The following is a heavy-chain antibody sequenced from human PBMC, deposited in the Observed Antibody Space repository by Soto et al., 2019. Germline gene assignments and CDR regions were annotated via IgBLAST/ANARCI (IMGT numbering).Heavy chain of an antibody. V-gene: IGHV3-23*01. CDR3: VKDDGGYPSTAPH. J-gene: IGHJ4*02. CDR2: ISGRGDRT. Sequence: EVQLLESGGGLVQPGGSLRLSCAASGITISNYPMSWVRQAPGKGLDWVSGISGRGDRTYYADSAKGRFTISKDISKNSLSLQLDSLGVDDTAVYFCVKDDGGYPSTAPHWGQGTLVTVSS. CDR1: GITISNYP. D-gene: IGHD3-22*01.